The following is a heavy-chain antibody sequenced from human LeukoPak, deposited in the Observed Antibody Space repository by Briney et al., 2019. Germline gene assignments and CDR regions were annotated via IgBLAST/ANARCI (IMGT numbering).Heavy chain of an antibody. V-gene: IGHV3-48*03. Sequence: PGGSLRLSCAASGFTFSSYEMNWVRQAPGKGLEWVSYISSSGSTIYYADSVKGRFTISRDNSKNTLYLQMNSLRAEDTAVYYCARSPAQAVAGTLYYYYMDVWGKGTTVTISS. D-gene: IGHD6-19*01. CDR1: GFTFSSYE. CDR2: ISSSGSTI. J-gene: IGHJ6*03. CDR3: ARSPAQAVAGTLYYYYMDV.